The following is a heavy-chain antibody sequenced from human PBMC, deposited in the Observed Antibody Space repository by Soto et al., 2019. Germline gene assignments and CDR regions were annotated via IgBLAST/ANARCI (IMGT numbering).Heavy chain of an antibody. V-gene: IGHV3-15*01. J-gene: IGHJ6*03. D-gene: IGHD3-10*01. Sequence: GGSLSLSCAASGFTFSNAWMSWVRQAPGKGLEWVGRIKSKTDGGTTDYAAPVKGRFTISRDDSKNTLYLQMNSLKTEDTAVYYCTTDLWFGETLNYYYMDVWGKGTTVTVSS. CDR1: GFTFSNAW. CDR2: IKSKTDGGTT. CDR3: TTDLWFGETLNYYYMDV.